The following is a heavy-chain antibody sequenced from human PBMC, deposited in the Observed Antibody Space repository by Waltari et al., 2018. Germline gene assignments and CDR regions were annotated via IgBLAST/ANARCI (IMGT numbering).Heavy chain of an antibody. V-gene: IGHV1-2*02. CDR2: INANTGDS. J-gene: IGHJ4*02. CDR1: GYTFTAYY. CDR3: ARETLPGNKIIDY. Sequence: QVQLVQSGAEVKEPGASVKVSCQTSGYTFTAYYLHWVRQAPGQGLEWMAWINANTGDSKSAQTFQGRVTVTRDTSITTVYLELSGLRSDDTALYYCARETLPGNKIIDYWGQGTLVTVSS. D-gene: IGHD1-1*01.